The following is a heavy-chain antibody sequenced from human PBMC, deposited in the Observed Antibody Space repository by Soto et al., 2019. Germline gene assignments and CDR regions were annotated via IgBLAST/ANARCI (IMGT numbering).Heavy chain of an antibody. Sequence: ASVKVSCKASGYTFSGFYMHWVRQAPVQGLEWMGWINPSNGGTKYAEKFQGRVTMTRDTSISTAYVELSRLTSDDTAVYYCASAAVTGTAGLDFWGQGTLVPVSS. D-gene: IGHD6-19*01. CDR1: GYTFSGFY. CDR3: ASAAVTGTAGLDF. V-gene: IGHV1-2*02. J-gene: IGHJ4*02. CDR2: INPSNGGT.